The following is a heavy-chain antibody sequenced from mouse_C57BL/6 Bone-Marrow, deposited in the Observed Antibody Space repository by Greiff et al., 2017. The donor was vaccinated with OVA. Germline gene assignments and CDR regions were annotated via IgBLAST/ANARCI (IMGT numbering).Heavy chain of an antibody. CDR2: INPSNGGT. Sequence: QVQLQHPGTELVKPGASVKLSCKASGYTFTSYWMHWVKQRPGPGLEWIGNINPSNGGTNYNEKFKSKATLTVDKSSSTAYMQLSSLTSEDSAVYYCARSIFYYDYDGRFAYWGQGTLVTVSA. CDR1: GYTFTSYW. V-gene: IGHV1-53*01. J-gene: IGHJ3*01. CDR3: ARSIFYYDYDGRFAY. D-gene: IGHD2-4*01.